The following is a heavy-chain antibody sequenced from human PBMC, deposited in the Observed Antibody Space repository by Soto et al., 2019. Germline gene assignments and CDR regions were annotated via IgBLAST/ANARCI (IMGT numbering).Heavy chain of an antibody. CDR3: AGVRGPYCGGECYPPTPNWFDP. J-gene: IGHJ5*02. CDR2: IYHSGST. CDR1: GGSISSGGYS. D-gene: IGHD2-21*01. V-gene: IGHV4-30-2*01. Sequence: QLQLQESGSGLVKPSQTLSLTCAVSGGSISSGGYSWSWIRQPPGKGLEWIGYIYHSGSTYYNPSLKSRVTISVARSKNQVSLKLSSVTAADSAVYYCAGVRGPYCGGECYPPTPNWFDPWGQGTLVTVSS.